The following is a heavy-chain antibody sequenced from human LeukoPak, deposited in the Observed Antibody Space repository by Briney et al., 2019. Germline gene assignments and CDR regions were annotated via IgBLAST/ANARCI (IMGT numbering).Heavy chain of an antibody. CDR2: IYTSGST. CDR3: ARHVRDYDILTGYYAGYYYYYMDV. CDR1: GGSISSYY. Sequence: PSETLSLTCTVSGGSISSYYWTWIRQPAGKGLEWIGRIYTSGSTNYKPSLKSRVSISLDTSKNHFSLRLSSVTAADTAVYYCARHVRDYDILTGYYAGYYYYYMDVWGKGTTVTISS. D-gene: IGHD3-9*01. J-gene: IGHJ6*03. V-gene: IGHV4-4*07.